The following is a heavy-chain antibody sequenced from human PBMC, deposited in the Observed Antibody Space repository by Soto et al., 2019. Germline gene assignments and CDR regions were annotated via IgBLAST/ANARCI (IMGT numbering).Heavy chain of an antibody. D-gene: IGHD5-12*01. J-gene: IGHJ4*02. CDR1: GYTFTSYY. V-gene: IGHV1-46*01. CDR3: GRDRRFGNGYNLGFDY. CDR2: INPSGGST. Sequence: GASVKVSCKASGYTFTSYYMHCVRQAPEQGLEWMGIINPSGGSTSYAQKFQGRVTISRDNSKSTLYVQMNSLRAEDTAVYYCGRDRRFGNGYNLGFDYWGQGTRVTVSS.